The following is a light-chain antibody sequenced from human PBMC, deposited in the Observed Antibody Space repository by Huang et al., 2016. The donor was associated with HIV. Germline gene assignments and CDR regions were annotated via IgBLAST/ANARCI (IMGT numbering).Light chain of an antibody. J-gene: IGKJ1*01. CDR3: QQYSHWPQT. CDR2: GAS. V-gene: IGKV3-15*01. Sequence: EIVLTQSPATLSVSPGERATLSCSASQSIHTNLAWYQQKYGQAPRLLISGASTRASGIPARFSVSGSRTEFTLTISSLQSEDFAVYYCQQYSHWPQTFGQGTKVEIK. CDR1: QSIHTN.